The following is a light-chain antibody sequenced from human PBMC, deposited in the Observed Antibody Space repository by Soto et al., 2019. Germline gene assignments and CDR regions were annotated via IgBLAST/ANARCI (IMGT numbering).Light chain of an antibody. CDR3: QQSYNTPYT. CDR2: GSF. V-gene: IGKV1-39*01. J-gene: IGKJ2*01. CDR1: QSISNF. Sequence: DIQMTQSPSSLSVSVGDRVTITCRASQSISNFLHWYQQKPGKAPKLLIYGSFNVQSGVPSRFSGSGSGRDFTLTISGLQPEDCATDYCQQSYNTPYTVGEGTKLEIK.